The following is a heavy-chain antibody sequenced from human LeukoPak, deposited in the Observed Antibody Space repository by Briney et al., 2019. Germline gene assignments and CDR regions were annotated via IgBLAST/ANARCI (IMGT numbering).Heavy chain of an antibody. V-gene: IGHV3-11*06. CDR3: ARGYSSGWEYFDY. J-gene: IGHJ4*02. D-gene: IGHD6-19*01. Sequence: PGGSLRLSCAASGFTFSDYYMSWIRQAPGKGLEWVSYISSSSSYTNYADSVKGRFTISRDNAKNSLYLQMNSLRAEDTAVYYCARGYSSGWEYFDYWGQGTLVTVSS. CDR1: GFTFSDYY. CDR2: ISSSSSYT.